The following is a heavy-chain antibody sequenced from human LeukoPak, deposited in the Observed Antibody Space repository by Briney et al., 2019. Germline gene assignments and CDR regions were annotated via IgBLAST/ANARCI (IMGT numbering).Heavy chain of an antibody. Sequence: KPGGSLRLSCAASGFTFNDYYMSWIRQAPGKGLEWLSYINIGGTNTHYADSVKGRFTISRDNAKKSLYLEMNNLRAEDTAVYYCATDGARFDTWGQGVLVTVSS. J-gene: IGHJ5*02. V-gene: IGHV3-11*01. CDR1: GFTFNDYY. CDR3: ATDGARFDT. CDR2: INIGGTNT.